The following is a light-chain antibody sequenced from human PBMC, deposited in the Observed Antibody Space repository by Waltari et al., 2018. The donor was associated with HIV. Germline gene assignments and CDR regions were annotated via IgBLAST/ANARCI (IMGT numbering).Light chain of an antibody. CDR3: QAGGTSAPLV. J-gene: IGLJ1*01. Sequence: SSALTQPLSVSVSPGETATITCVGDKWGGRFTSWYQQQPAQSPVLVMYQDAKRPSGIPGRFSGSNSGNTATLTISGTQAMDEADYYCQAGGTSAPLVFGTGTKVTVL. V-gene: IGLV3-1*01. CDR1: KWGGRF. CDR2: QDA.